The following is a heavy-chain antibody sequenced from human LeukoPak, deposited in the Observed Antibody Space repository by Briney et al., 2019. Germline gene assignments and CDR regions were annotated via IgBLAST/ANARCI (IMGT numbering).Heavy chain of an antibody. Sequence: SETLSLTCTVSGGSMNSYYWSWIRQAPGKGLEWIGYTYYSGSTNYSPTLKSRVTISVDTSKNQFSLKLTSVTAADTAVFYCARQSYSSSWGSYYFDFWGQGTLVTVSS. D-gene: IGHD6-13*01. CDR3: ARQSYSSSWGSYYFDF. CDR2: TYYSGST. CDR1: GGSMNSYY. J-gene: IGHJ4*02. V-gene: IGHV4-59*08.